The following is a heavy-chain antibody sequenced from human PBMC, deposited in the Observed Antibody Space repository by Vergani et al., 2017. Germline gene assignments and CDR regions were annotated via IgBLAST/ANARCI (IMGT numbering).Heavy chain of an antibody. J-gene: IGHJ5*02. CDR3: ARVTQVAGPGINLFDP. CDR1: GGSISSGSYY. Sequence: QVQLQESGPGLVKPSQTLSLTCTVSGGSISSGSYYWSWIRQPAGKGLEWIGRIYTSGSTNYNPSLKSRVTISVDTSKNQFSLKLSSVTAADTAVYYCARVTQVAGPGINLFDPWGQGTLVTVSS. D-gene: IGHD6-19*01. V-gene: IGHV4-61*02. CDR2: IYTSGST.